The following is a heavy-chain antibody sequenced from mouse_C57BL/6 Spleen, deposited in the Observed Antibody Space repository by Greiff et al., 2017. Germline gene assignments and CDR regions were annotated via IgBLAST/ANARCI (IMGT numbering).Heavy chain of an antibody. CDR3: ARLGDYDDDFDD. CDR1: GFTFSDYY. D-gene: IGHD2-4*01. J-gene: IGHJ2*01. CDR2: ISNGGGST. Sequence: EVQVVESGGGLVKPGGSLKLSCAASGFTFSDYYMYWVRQTPEKRLEWVAYISNGGGSTYYPDTVKGRFTISRDNAKNTLYLQLSRLKSEDTAMYYCARLGDYDDDFDDWGQGTTLTVSS. V-gene: IGHV5-12*01.